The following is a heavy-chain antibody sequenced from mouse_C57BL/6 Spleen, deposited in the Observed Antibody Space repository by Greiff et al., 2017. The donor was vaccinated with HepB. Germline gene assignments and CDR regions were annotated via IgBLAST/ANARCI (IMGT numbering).Heavy chain of an antibody. CDR3: ARGITTGVAKAMDY. CDR2: IYPRSGNT. V-gene: IGHV1-81*01. J-gene: IGHJ4*01. CDR1: GYTFTSYG. D-gene: IGHD1-1*01. Sequence: QVQLQESGAELARPGASVKLSCKASGYTFTSYGISWVKQRTGQGLEWIGEIYPRSGNTYYNEKFKGKATLTADKSSSTAYMELRSLTSEDSAVYFCARGITTGVAKAMDYWGQGTSVTVAS.